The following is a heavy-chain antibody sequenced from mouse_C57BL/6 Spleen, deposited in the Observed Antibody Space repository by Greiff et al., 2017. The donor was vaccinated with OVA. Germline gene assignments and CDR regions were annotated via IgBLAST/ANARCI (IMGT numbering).Heavy chain of an antibody. Sequence: QVQLQQSGPGLVQPSQSLSITCTVSGFSLTSYGVHWVRQSSGQGLEWLGVLWSGGSTDYNAALISRLSISKDNSKSQVFFKMNSLQADDTAIYYCARNVEAWFAYWGQGTLVTVSA. CDR3: ARNVEAWFAY. CDR2: LWSGGST. J-gene: IGHJ3*01. CDR1: GFSLTSYG. V-gene: IGHV2-2*01.